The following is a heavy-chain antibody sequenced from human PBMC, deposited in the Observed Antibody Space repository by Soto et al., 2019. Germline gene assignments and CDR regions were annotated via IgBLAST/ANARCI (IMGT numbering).Heavy chain of an antibody. D-gene: IGHD2-15*01. J-gene: IGHJ6*02. V-gene: IGHV4-39*01. CDR2: IYYSGST. CDR1: GGSISSSSYY. CDR3: ATQGGREYCSGGSCYSGFNYGMDV. Sequence: SETLSLTCTVSGGSISSSSYYWGWIRQPPGKGQEWIGSIYYSGSTYYNPSLKSRVTISVDTSKNQFSLKLSSVTAADTAVYYCATQGGREYCSGGSCYSGFNYGMDVWGQGTTVTVSS.